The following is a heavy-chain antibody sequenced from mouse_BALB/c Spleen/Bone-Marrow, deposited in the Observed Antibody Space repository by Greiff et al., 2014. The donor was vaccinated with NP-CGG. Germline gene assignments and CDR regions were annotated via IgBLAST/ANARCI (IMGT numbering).Heavy chain of an antibody. Sequence: QVQLKESGPGLVAPSQSLSITCTVSGFSLTSYGVHWVRQPPGKGPEWLGVIWAGGSTNYNSALMSRLSISKDNSKSQVFLKMNSLQTGDTAMYYCARITTATGAMDYWGQGTSVTVSS. CDR1: GFSLTSYG. D-gene: IGHD1-2*01. J-gene: IGHJ4*01. V-gene: IGHV2-9*02. CDR3: ARITTATGAMDY. CDR2: IWAGGST.